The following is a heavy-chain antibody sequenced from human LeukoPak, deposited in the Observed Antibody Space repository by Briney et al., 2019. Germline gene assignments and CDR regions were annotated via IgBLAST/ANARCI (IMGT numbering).Heavy chain of an antibody. CDR3: ARVAGTGIFDY. D-gene: IGHD6-19*01. J-gene: IGHJ4*02. Sequence: SETLSLTCTVSGGSISSYYWSWIRQPPGKGLEWIGYIYYSGSTNYNPSLKSRVTISVDTSKNQFSLKLSSVTAADTAVYYCARVAGTGIFDYWGQGALVTVSS. CDR1: GGSISSYY. V-gene: IGHV4-59*01. CDR2: IYYSGST.